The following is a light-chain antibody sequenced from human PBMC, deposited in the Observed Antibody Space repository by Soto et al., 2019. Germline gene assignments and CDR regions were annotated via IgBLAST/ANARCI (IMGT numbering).Light chain of an antibody. J-gene: IGKJ1*01. CDR3: QQRSDWPRT. V-gene: IGKV3-11*01. Sequence: ILMTQSPATLSLSPGERATLSCRASQSVSSYLAWYQHKPGQAPRLLIYDASNRATGIPARFSGSGSGADFTLTISSLEPEEFAVYYCQQRSDWPRTFGQGTKVDIK. CDR2: DAS. CDR1: QSVSSY.